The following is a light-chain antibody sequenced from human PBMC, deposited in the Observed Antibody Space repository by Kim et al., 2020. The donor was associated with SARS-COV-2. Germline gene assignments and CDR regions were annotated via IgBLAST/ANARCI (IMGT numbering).Light chain of an antibody. Sequence: QSALTQPASVSGSPGQSITISCTGTSSDVGRYNYVSWYQQHPGKAPKLMILDVTKRPSGVSNRFSGSKSGNTASLTISGLRTEDEADYYCASYASSNTYVVGTGTKVTVL. CDR1: SSDVGRYNY. V-gene: IGLV2-14*03. CDR2: DVT. CDR3: ASYASSNTYV. J-gene: IGLJ1*01.